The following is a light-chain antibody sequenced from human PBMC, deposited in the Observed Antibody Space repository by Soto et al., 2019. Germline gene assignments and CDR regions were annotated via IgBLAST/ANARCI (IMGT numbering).Light chain of an antibody. Sequence: ETVLTQSPGTVSLSPGERATLSCTTSQSVRSNDLAWYQQKPGQAPRLLIYGVFSRATGIPDRFSGSGSGTDFTLTISGLEPEDSAVYYCQPYDGSPRTVGQGTKLEI. V-gene: IGKV3-20*01. CDR2: GVF. J-gene: IGKJ2*01. CDR1: QSVRSND. CDR3: QPYDGSPRT.